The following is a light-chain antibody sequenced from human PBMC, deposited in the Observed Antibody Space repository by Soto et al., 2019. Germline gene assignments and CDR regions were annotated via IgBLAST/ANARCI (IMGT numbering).Light chain of an antibody. J-gene: IGKJ5*01. CDR2: DAS. CDR3: QQYDAYPIT. CDR1: QGIATS. Sequence: DIQMTQSPSSLSASVGDTVTITCRASQGIATSLAWFQRKPEKAPKSLIYDASNLQTGVPSRFSARGSGTQFTLTISSLQPEDFAIYFCQQYDAYPITFGQGTRLEIK. V-gene: IGKV1D-16*01.